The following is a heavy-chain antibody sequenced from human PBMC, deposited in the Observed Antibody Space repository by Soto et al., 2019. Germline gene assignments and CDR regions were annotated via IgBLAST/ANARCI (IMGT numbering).Heavy chain of an antibody. D-gene: IGHD2-21*01. CDR1: GDTFRTYS. CDR2: IIPMLGVR. Sequence: QVQLVQSGAEVKKPGSSVKVSCKDSGDTFRTYSMFWVRQAPGQGLEWMGRIIPMLGVRNYAQRFQDRVTITADKSTATVHMELSSLRSEDTALYYCTIGSWSGEVFDIWGQGTMATVSS. CDR3: TIGSWSGEVFDI. V-gene: IGHV1-69*02. J-gene: IGHJ3*02.